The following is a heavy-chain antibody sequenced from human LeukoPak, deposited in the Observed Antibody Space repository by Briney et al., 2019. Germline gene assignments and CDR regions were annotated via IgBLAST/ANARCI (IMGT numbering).Heavy chain of an antibody. CDR3: ASGYYYDSSGYY. Sequence: EASVKVSCKASGGTFSSYAISWVRQAPGQGLEWMGRIIPIFGTANYAQKFQGRVTITTDESTSTAYMELSSLRSEDTAVYYCASGYYYDSSGYYWGQGTLVTVSS. D-gene: IGHD3-22*01. J-gene: IGHJ4*02. V-gene: IGHV1-69*05. CDR2: IIPIFGTA. CDR1: GGTFSSYA.